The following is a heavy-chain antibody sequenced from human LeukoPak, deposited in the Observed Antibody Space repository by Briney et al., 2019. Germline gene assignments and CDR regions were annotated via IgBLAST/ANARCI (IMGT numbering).Heavy chain of an antibody. J-gene: IGHJ3*02. CDR2: MNPNSGNT. V-gene: IGHV1-8*01. Sequence: GALVKVSCKASGYTFTSYDINWVRQATGQGLEWMGWMNPNSGNTGYAQKFQGRVTMTRNTSISTAYMELSSLRSEDTAVYYCARGEVAALLDAFDIWGQGTMVTVSS. D-gene: IGHD2-15*01. CDR1: GYTFTSYD. CDR3: ARGEVAALLDAFDI.